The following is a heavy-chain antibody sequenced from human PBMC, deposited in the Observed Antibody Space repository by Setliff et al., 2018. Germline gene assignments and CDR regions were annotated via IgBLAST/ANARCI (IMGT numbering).Heavy chain of an antibody. Sequence: SETLSLTCTVSGGSISSYYWSWIRQPPGKGLEWIGYIYYSGSTNYNPSLKSRVTISVDTSKNQFSLKLSSAADTAEDSCAREGYYNFWSGFMDVWGQGTTVTVSS. CDR3: AREGYYNFWSGFMDV. CDR1: GGSISSYY. D-gene: IGHD3-3*01. V-gene: IGHV4-59*01. J-gene: IGHJ6*02. CDR2: IYYSGST.